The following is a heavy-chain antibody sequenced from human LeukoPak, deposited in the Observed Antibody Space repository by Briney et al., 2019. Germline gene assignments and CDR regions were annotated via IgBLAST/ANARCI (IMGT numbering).Heavy chain of an antibody. D-gene: IGHD6-19*01. Sequence: GGSLRLSCAASGFTFSDYYMSWIRQAPGKELEWLSYITGSGSATYYADSVKGRFTISRDNAKNSLYLQMNGLRAEDTAVYYCAKAVAGTLLAYYFDYWGQGTLVTVSS. CDR3: AKAVAGTLLAYYFDY. V-gene: IGHV3-11*04. J-gene: IGHJ4*02. CDR1: GFTFSDYY. CDR2: ITGSGSAT.